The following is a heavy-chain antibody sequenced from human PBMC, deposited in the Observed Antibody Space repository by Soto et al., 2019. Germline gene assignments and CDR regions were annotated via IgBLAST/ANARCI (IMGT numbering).Heavy chain of an antibody. J-gene: IGHJ6*02. CDR3: ARDRQYYQFWSGCQNEGPCAMDV. Sequence: QVQLQQWGAGLLKPSETLSLTCAVYGGSFSGYYWTWIRLAPGKGLEWIGEINHCGGTNYNSSLKSRVTISVDTSKNQFSLIVYSVTAADTAVYYCARDRQYYQFWSGCQNEGPCAMDVWGQGTTVTVSS. V-gene: IGHV4-34*02. D-gene: IGHD3-3*02. CDR1: GGSFSGYY. CDR2: INHCGGT.